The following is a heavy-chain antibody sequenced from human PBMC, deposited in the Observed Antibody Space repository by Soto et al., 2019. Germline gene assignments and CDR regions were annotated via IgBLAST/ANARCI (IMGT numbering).Heavy chain of an antibody. V-gene: IGHV4-34*01. J-gene: IGHJ6*02. Sequence: SETLSLTCAVYGGSFSGYYWSWIRQPPGKGLEWIGEINHSGSTNYNPSLKSRVTISVDTSKNQFSLKLSSVTAADTAVYYCARARRSRFLEWFYYYYGMDVWCQGTTVT. CDR3: ARARRSRFLEWFYYYYGMDV. D-gene: IGHD3-3*01. CDR1: GGSFSGYY. CDR2: INHSGST.